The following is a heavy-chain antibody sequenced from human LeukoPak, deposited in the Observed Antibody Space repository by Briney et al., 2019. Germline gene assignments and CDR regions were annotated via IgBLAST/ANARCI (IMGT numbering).Heavy chain of an antibody. CDR2: INPKTGAA. D-gene: IGHD6-13*01. CDR1: GYIFSDYY. CDR3: ARGAEAETSPLDY. J-gene: IGHJ4*02. Sequence: ASVKVSCKASGYIFSDYYMHWVRQAPGQGLEWLGWINPKTGAADYAQQFRGRITMTRDTSINTEYMEMKRVTSDDTAVYYCARGAEAETSPLDYWGQGTLVTVSS. V-gene: IGHV1-2*02.